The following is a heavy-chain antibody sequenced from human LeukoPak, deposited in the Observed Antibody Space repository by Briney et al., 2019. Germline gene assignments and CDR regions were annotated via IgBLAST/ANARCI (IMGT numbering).Heavy chain of an antibody. Sequence: ASVKVSCKVSGYTFTSYGISWVRQAPGQGLEWMGWLNPNSGATNYAQKFQGRVSMTRDTSINTAYMELTRLTSDDTAVYFCARGLALPGAKFFDYWGQGTLVTVSS. J-gene: IGHJ4*02. CDR3: ARGLALPGAKFFDY. CDR2: LNPNSGAT. V-gene: IGHV1-2*02. CDR1: GYTFTSYG. D-gene: IGHD3-3*02.